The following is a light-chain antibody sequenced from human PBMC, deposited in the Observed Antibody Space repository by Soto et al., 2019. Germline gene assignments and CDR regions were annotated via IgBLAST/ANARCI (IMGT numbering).Light chain of an antibody. V-gene: IGLV2-14*01. Sequence: QSALTQPASVSGSPGQSITISCTGTSSDVGTYNYVSWYQHHPGKAPQLMISDVSNRPSGVSNRFSVSKSGNTASLTISGLQDEDEADYDCSSYTTGSTQVFGGGTQLTVL. CDR1: SSDVGTYNY. J-gene: IGLJ2*01. CDR3: SSYTTGSTQV. CDR2: DVS.